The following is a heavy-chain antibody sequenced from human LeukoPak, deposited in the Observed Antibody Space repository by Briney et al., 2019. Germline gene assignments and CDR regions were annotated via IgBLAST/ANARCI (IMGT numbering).Heavy chain of an antibody. Sequence: GGSLRLSCAAPGFTFTNYVIHWVRQAPAKGLDWLAVISYDGTNKYYADFVKGRFTISRDHSQSTVDLQMNTLGGADTAVYYCVRSPTYYNMDVWGKGTTVTVSS. CDR1: GFTFTNYV. CDR2: ISYDGTNK. V-gene: IGHV3-30*03. J-gene: IGHJ6*03. CDR3: VRSPTYYNMDV.